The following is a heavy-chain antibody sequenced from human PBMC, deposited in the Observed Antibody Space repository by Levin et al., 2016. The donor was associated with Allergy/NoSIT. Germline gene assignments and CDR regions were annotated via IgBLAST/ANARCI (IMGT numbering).Heavy chain of an antibody. CDR3: ARVVEPSSHDFLSGVPNCFDP. J-gene: IGHJ5*02. V-gene: IGHV4-4*02. CDR2: VFHTGDT. D-gene: IGHD3-3*01. CDR1: GDSITNTNW. Sequence: SETLSLTCTVSGDSITNTNWWTWVRQPPGKGLEWIGEVFHTGDTTYNPSLQSRATISIDKSTNQFSLSLSSVTAADTATYFCARVVEPSSHDFLSGVPNCFDPWGQGTLVTVSS.